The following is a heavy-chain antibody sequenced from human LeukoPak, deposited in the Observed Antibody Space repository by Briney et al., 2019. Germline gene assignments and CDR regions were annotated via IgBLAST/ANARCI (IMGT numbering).Heavy chain of an antibody. CDR2: IDWDDDK. CDR3: ALHAYGSPYNWFDP. D-gene: IGHD3-16*01. Sequence: SGPALVKPTQTLTLTCTFSGFSLSTSGMCVSWVRQPPGKALEWLALIDWDDDKYYSTSLKTRLTISKDTSKNQVVLTMTNMDPVDTATYYCALHAYGSPYNWFDPWGQGTLVTVSS. J-gene: IGHJ5*02. CDR1: GFSLSTSGMC. V-gene: IGHV2-70*20.